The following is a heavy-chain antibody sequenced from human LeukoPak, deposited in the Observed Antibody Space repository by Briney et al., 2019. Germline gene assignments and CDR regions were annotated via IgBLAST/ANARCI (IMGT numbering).Heavy chain of an antibody. CDR2: INPNSGGT. Sequence: GASVKVSCKASGYGFSGYYMHWVRQAPGQGLEWMGWINPNSGGTKYAQKFLGRVTMTRDVSISTAYMELSRLRSDDTAVYYCARDLLSGSQGDYWGQGTLVTVSS. CDR3: ARDLLSGSQGDY. D-gene: IGHD3-10*01. V-gene: IGHV1-2*02. CDR1: GYGFSGYY. J-gene: IGHJ4*02.